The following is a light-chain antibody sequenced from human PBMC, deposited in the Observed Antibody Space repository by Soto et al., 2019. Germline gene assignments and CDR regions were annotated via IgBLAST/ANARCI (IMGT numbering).Light chain of an antibody. V-gene: IGKV3-20*01. CDR3: QQYGSWT. J-gene: IGKJ1*01. CDR2: GAS. CDR1: QSVSSRF. Sequence: ETVLTQSTGTLSLSPGERATLSCRASQSVSSRFLAWYQQKPGQAPRLLIYGASSRATGIPDRFSGSGSGTDFTLTISRLEPEDFAVYYCQQYGSWTFGQGTKVEFK.